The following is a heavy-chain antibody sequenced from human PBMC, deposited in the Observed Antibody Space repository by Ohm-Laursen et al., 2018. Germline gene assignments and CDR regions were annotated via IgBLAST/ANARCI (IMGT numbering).Heavy chain of an antibody. D-gene: IGHD3-22*01. J-gene: IGHJ4*02. CDR2: ISYDGSNK. Sequence: SLRLSCAASGFTFSSYGMHWVHQAPGKGLEWVAVISYDGSNKYYADSVKGRFTISRDNSKNTLYLHMNSLRAEDTAIYYCARSRGSYYFDYWGQGTLVTVSS. CDR3: ARSRGSYYFDY. CDR1: GFTFSSYG. V-gene: IGHV3-30*03.